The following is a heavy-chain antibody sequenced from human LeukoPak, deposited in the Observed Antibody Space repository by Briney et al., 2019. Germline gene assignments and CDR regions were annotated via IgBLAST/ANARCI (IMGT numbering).Heavy chain of an antibody. CDR2: IWYDGSNK. CDR1: GFTFSSYG. CDR3: AKNTRRYYYGSGVDYFDY. V-gene: IGHV3-33*06. D-gene: IGHD3-10*01. Sequence: TGGSLRLSCAASGFTFSSYGVHWVRQAPGKGLEWVAVIWYDGSNKYYADSVKGRFTISRDNSKNTLYLQMNSLRAEDTAVYYCAKNTRRYYYGSGVDYFDYWGQGTLVTVSS. J-gene: IGHJ4*02.